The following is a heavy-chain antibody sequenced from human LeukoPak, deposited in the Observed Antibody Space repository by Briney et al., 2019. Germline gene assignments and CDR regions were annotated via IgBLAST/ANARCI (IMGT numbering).Heavy chain of an antibody. V-gene: IGHV5-51*01. Sequence: GESLKISCKGSGYSFTSYWIGWVRQMPGKGLEWMGIIYPGDSDTRYSPSFQGQVTISADKSISTAYLQWSSLKASDTATYYCARWGPVGATWYYYGMDVWGQGTTVTVSS. CDR3: ARWGPVGATWYYYGMDV. CDR1: GYSFTSYW. CDR2: IYPGDSDT. D-gene: IGHD1-26*01. J-gene: IGHJ6*02.